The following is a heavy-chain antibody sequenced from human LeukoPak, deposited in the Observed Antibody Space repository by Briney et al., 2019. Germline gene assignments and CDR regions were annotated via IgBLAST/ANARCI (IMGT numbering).Heavy chain of an antibody. Sequence: GGSLRLSCAASGFTFSSYGMHWVRQAPGKGLEWVAVIWYDGSNKYYADSAKGRFTISRDNSKNTLYLQMNSLRAEDTAVYYCAKAGIDPYISSWRLPFHYWVQGTLVTVSS. CDR1: GFTFSSYG. CDR3: AKAGIDPYISSWRLPFHY. CDR2: IWYDGSNK. V-gene: IGHV3-33*06. J-gene: IGHJ4*02. D-gene: IGHD6-13*01.